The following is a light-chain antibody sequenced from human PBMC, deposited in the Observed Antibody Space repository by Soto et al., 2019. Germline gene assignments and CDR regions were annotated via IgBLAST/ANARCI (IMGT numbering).Light chain of an antibody. J-gene: IGLJ3*02. CDR3: SLYTRSSTVV. Sequence: QSALTQPASVSGSPGQSITISCTGSNNDVGAYNYVSWYQQHPGKAPKTMIYDVSNRPSGVSNRFSGSKSGNTASLTISGLQAEDEADYYCSLYTRSSTVVFGGGTQLTVL. CDR2: DVS. CDR1: NNDVGAYNY. V-gene: IGLV2-14*03.